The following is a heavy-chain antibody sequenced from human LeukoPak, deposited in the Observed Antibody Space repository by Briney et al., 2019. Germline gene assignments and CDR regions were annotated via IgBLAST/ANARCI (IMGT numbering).Heavy chain of an antibody. Sequence: GASVKVSCRASGYTFTSYDTNWVRQATGQGLEWMGWMGPNNGNTGYAQKFQGRVTMTRNTSISTAYMELSSLRSEDTAVYYCARGRKTGTRVAVDIWGQGTMVTVSS. CDR1: GYTFTSYD. CDR3: ARGRKTGTRVAVDI. CDR2: MGPNNGNT. J-gene: IGHJ3*02. V-gene: IGHV1-8*01.